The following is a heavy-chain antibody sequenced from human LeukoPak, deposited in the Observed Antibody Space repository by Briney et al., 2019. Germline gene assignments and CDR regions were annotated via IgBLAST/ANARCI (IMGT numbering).Heavy chain of an antibody. CDR2: IYYSGST. J-gene: IGHJ5*02. D-gene: IGHD2-15*01. Sequence: SETLSLTCTVFGGSINSYYWSWIRQPPGKGLEWIGYIYYSGSTNYNPSLKSRVTISVDTSKNQFSLKLSSVTAADTAVYYCARGRGGGGSSNNWFDPWGQGTLVTVSS. V-gene: IGHV4-59*01. CDR3: ARGRGGGGSSNNWFDP. CDR1: GGSINSYY.